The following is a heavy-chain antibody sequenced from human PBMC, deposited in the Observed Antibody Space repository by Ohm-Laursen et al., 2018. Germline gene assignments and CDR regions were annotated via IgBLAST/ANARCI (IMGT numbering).Heavy chain of an antibody. D-gene: IGHD6-19*01. CDR2: ISGSGGST. CDR3: AKEEYSSGWQSYFDY. V-gene: IGHV3-23*01. Sequence: SLRLSCAASGFTLSSYAMSWVRQAPGKGLEWVSAISGSGGSTYYADSVKGRFTISRDNSKNTLYLQMNSLRAEDTAVYYCAKEEYSSGWQSYFDYWGQGTLVTVSS. J-gene: IGHJ4*02. CDR1: GFTLSSYA.